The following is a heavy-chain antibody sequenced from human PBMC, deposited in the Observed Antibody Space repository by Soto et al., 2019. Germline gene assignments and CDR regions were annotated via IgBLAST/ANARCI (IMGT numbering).Heavy chain of an antibody. D-gene: IGHD3-10*01. V-gene: IGHV3-23*01. CDR1: GFTFNNYA. CDR2: ISGSGDTT. Sequence: EVQLLESGGGLVQPGGSLTLSCAASGFTFNNYAMNWVRQAPGKGLEWVSAISGSGDTTYYADSVKGRFTISRDISKNVVYLEMNTLGADETAVYYCAKVGARFRYYFDYWGQGTLVTVSS. CDR3: AKVGARFRYYFDY. J-gene: IGHJ4*02.